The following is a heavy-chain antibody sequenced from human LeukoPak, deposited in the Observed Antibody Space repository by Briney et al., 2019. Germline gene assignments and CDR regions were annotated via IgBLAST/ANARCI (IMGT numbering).Heavy chain of an antibody. D-gene: IGHD3-22*01. CDR1: GFTFSDYA. CDR3: ARKLYYYDSGGSAGYAGWFDP. CDR2: ISGTGGGI. J-gene: IGHJ5*02. V-gene: IGHV3-23*01. Sequence: GGSLRLSCAASGFTFSDYALSWVRQAPGKGLEWVSTISGTGGGIYYALSVKGRFTVSRANSKKTVSLQMNRLRAEDTAVYYCARKLYYYDSGGSAGYAGWFDPWGQGTLVTVSS.